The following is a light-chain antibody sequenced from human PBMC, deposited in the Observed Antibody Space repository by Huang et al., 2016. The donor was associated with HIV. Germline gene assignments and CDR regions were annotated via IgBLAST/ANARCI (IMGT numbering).Light chain of an antibody. V-gene: IGKV3-15*01. CDR3: QQYNTSPRT. J-gene: IGKJ1*01. Sequence: ENLMTQSPSTLSVSPGESATLSCRASQSVFKNLAWYQQKPGQAPNLLIYGSSTRAAGIPARCSGSGSGTDFTRTISSLQSEDFAVYYCQQYNTSPRTFGQGTKVEV. CDR1: QSVFKN. CDR2: GSS.